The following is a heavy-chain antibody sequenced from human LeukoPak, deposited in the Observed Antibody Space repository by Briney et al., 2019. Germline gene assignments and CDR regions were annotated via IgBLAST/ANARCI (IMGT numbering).Heavy chain of an antibody. CDR1: GFTFSSYG. J-gene: IGHJ4*02. D-gene: IGHD2-2*02. CDR2: IRYDGSNK. V-gene: IGHV3-30*02. CDR3: AKRNYCSSTSCYTLDY. Sequence: PGGSLRLSCAASGFTFSSYGMHWVRQAPGKGLEWVAFIRYDGSNKYYADSVKGRFTISRDNSKNTLYLQMNSLRAEDTAVYYCAKRNYCSSTSCYTLDYWGQGTLVTVSS.